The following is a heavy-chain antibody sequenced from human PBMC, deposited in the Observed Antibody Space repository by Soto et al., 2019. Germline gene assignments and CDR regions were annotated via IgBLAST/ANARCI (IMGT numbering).Heavy chain of an antibody. J-gene: IGHJ5*02. CDR1: GFTFSSYA. D-gene: IGHD5-18*01. Sequence: GGSLRLSCAASGFTFSSYAMSWVRQAPGKGLEWVSAISGSGGSTYYADSVKGRFTISRDNSKNTLYLQMNSLRAENTAVYYCAKGTQLWLRNNWFDPWGQGTLVTVSS. CDR2: ISGSGGST. CDR3: AKGTQLWLRNNWFDP. V-gene: IGHV3-23*01.